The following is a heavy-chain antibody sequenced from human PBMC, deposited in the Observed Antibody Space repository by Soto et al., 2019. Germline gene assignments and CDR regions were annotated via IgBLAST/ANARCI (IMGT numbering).Heavy chain of an antibody. CDR2: ISGSGDSS. D-gene: IGHD3-10*01. J-gene: IGHJ5*02. CDR1: GFTFSSFA. V-gene: IGHV3-23*01. Sequence: EVKLLESGGDLVQPGGSLRVSCAASGFTFSSFAMSWVRQAPGKGLEWVAVISGSGDSSEYADSVRGRFTISRDNSENTLSLQMNSLRVEDTAVYYCAEDPSAALWFGELPTSFDPWGQGTLVIVSS. CDR3: AEDPSAALWFGELPTSFDP.